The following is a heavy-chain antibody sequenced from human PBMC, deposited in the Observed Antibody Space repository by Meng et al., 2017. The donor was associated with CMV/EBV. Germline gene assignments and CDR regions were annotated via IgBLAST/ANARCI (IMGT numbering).Heavy chain of an antibody. CDR1: GYTFTSYG. J-gene: IGHJ5*02. D-gene: IGHD6-13*01. Sequence: ASVKVSCKASGYTFTSYGISWVRQAPGQGLEWMGWTSAYNGNTNYAQKLQGRVTMTTDTSTSTAYMELRSLRSDDTAVYYCAQTIAAAGTSWFDPWGQGTLVTVSS. CDR2: TSAYNGNT. CDR3: AQTIAAAGTSWFDP. V-gene: IGHV1-18*01.